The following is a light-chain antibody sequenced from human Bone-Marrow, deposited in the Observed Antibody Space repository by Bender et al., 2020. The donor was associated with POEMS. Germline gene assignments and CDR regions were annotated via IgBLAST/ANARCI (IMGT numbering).Light chain of an antibody. CDR2: EGS. CDR3: VSYTTTNAYV. CDR1: SSDVGKYNL. Sequence: QSALTQPASVSGSPGQSITISCTGASSDVGKYNLVSWYQQHPGKVPKLIIYEGSKRPSGLSNRFSGSKSGNTASLAISGLQAEDEADYYCVSYTTTNAYVFGTGTRVTVL. V-gene: IGLV2-14*02. J-gene: IGLJ1*01.